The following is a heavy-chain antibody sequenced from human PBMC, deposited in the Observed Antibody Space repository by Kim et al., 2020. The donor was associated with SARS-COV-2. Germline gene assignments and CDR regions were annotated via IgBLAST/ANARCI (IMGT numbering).Heavy chain of an antibody. CDR2: IWYDGSNK. CDR1: GFTFSSYG. CDR3: ARDFSYSSSWYAGLVDY. V-gene: IGHV3-33*01. J-gene: IGHJ4*02. D-gene: IGHD6-13*01. Sequence: GGSLRLSCAASGFTFSSYGMHWVRQAPGKGLEWVAVIWYDGSNKYYADSVKGRFTISRDNSKNTLYLQMNSLRAEDTAVYYCARDFSYSSSWYAGLVDYWGQGTLVTVSS.